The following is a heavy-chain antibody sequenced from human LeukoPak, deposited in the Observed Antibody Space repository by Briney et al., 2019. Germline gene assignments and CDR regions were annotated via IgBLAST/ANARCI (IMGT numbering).Heavy chain of an antibody. CDR1: GGTISSYC. CDR3: ARSANARVEEYCGGDCYYWYFDL. V-gene: IGHV4-4*07. CDR2: IYTSGST. J-gene: IGHJ2*01. Sequence: SESLRLTCAVSGGTISSYCMSWIRQPAGKGLEWIARIYTSGSTNYNVPLKRGVTILVNKSKNRFSLKQSSLTAADTTVDYCARSANARVEEYCGGDCYYWYFDLWGRGSLVTVFS. D-gene: IGHD2-21*02.